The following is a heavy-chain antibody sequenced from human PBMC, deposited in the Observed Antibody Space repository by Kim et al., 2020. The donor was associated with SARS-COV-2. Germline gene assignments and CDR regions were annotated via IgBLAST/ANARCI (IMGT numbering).Heavy chain of an antibody. D-gene: IGHD1-1*01. CDR3: ARDLIGDNSGSNFVGMYV. J-gene: IGHJ6*01. V-gene: IGHV3-53*01. CDR2: IYSGGPT. Sequence: GGSLRLSCAASGLSVSTNYMSWVRQAPGKGLEWVSVIYSGGPTYYADSVKSRFTVSRDNSKNTLSLHMNSLRADDTAVYHCARDLIGDNSGSNFVGMYV. CDR1: GLSVSTNY.